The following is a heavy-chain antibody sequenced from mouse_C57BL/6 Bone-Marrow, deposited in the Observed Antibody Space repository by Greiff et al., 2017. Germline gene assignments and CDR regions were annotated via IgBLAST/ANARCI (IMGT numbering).Heavy chain of an antibody. D-gene: IGHD1-1*01. CDR3: AKKEGYYYGSTSY. V-gene: IGHV1-50*01. CDR2: IDPSDSYT. Sequence: VKLQQPGAELVKPGASVKLSCKASGYTFTSYWMQWVKQRPGQGLEWIGEIDPSDSYTNYNQKFKGKATLTVDTSSSTAYMQLSSLTSEDSAVYYCAKKEGYYYGSTSYWGQGTLVTVSA. CDR1: GYTFTSYW. J-gene: IGHJ3*01.